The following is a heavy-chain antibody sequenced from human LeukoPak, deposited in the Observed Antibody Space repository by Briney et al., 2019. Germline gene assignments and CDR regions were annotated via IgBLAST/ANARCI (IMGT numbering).Heavy chain of an antibody. CDR1: GFMFSSYG. Sequence: PGGSLRLSCVASGFMFSSYGMHWVRQAPGKGLEWVTFIRYDGSNEYYADSVKGRFTISRDNSKNTLYLQMNSLRPEDTALYYCANTMYSSAWSPFDYWGRGTLVTVSS. V-gene: IGHV3-30*02. CDR3: ANTMYSSAWSPFDY. D-gene: IGHD6-19*01. J-gene: IGHJ4*02. CDR2: IRYDGSNE.